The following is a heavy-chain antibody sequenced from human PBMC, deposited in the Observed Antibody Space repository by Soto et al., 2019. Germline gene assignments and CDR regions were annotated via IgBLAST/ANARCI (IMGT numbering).Heavy chain of an antibody. J-gene: IGHJ6*02. CDR1: GGTFSSYT. CDR2: IIPILGIA. CDR3: ARDFDRGDGYNPMDV. V-gene: IGHV1-69*04. D-gene: IGHD3-9*01. Sequence: ASVKVSCKASGGTFSSYTISWVRQAPGQGLEWMGRIIPILGIANYAQKFQGRVTITADKSTSTAYMELSSLRSEDTAVYYCARDFDRGDGYNPMDVWGQGTTVTVSS.